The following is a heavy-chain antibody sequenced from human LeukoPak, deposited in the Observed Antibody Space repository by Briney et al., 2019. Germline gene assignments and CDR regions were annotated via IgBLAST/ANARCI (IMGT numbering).Heavy chain of an antibody. CDR3: ARVAGYCSSTSCYTGVYYYYYGIDV. V-gene: IGHV1-18*01. CDR2: ISAYNGNT. J-gene: IGHJ6*02. CDR1: GYTFTSYG. Sequence: ASVKVSCKASGYTFTSYGISWVRQAPGQGLEWMGWISAYNGNTNYAQKLQGRVTMTTDTSTSTAYMELRSLRSDDTAVYYCARVAGYCSSTSCYTGVYYYYYGIDVWGQGTTVTVSS. D-gene: IGHD2-2*02.